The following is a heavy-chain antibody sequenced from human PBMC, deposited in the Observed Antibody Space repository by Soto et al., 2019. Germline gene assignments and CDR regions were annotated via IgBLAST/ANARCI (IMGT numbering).Heavy chain of an antibody. J-gene: IGHJ4*02. CDR3: TSSPMVRGALYYFDY. V-gene: IGHV3-73*01. Sequence: GGSLRLSCAASGFTFSGSAMHWVRQASGKGLEWVGRIRSKANSYATAYAASVKGRFTISRDDSKKTAYLQMNSLKTEDTAVYYCTSSPMVRGALYYFDYWGQGTLVTVS. D-gene: IGHD3-10*01. CDR2: IRSKANSYAT. CDR1: GFTFSGSA.